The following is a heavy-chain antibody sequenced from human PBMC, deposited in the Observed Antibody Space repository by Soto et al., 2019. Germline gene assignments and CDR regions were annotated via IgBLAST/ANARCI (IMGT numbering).Heavy chain of an antibody. V-gene: IGHV4-39*01. D-gene: IGHD2-15*01. CDR1: GGSISCSSYY. J-gene: IGHJ5*02. CDR3: ARLIFGSPRWFDP. Sequence: SETLSLTCTVSGGSISCSSYYWGWIRHPPGKGLEWIGSLYYSGSTYYNPSLKSRVTIPVDTSKNQSSRQLRSVTAADTAGYYCARLIFGSPRWFDPWGQGTLVTVS. CDR2: LYYSGST.